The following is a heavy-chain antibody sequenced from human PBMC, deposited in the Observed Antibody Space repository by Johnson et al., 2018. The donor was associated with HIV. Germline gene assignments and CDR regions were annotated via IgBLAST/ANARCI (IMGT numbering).Heavy chain of an antibody. J-gene: IGHJ3*02. V-gene: IGHV3-30*03. D-gene: IGHD2-15*01. CDR3: RVVGDACDN. Sequence: QVQLVESGGGVVQPGKSLRLSCAASGFTFRNYGMHWVRQAPGKGLEWVAFISYDGSNKYYADFVKGRFTISRDNSKNTLYLQMNSLRVEDTAGYYVRVVGDACDNWGQGTMVTVSS. CDR2: ISYDGSNK. CDR1: GFTFRNYG.